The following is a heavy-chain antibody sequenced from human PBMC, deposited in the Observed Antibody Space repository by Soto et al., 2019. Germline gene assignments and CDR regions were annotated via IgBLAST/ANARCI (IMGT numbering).Heavy chain of an antibody. CDR3: AREGSIAVAGDY. J-gene: IGHJ4*02. CDR1: GFTFSSYA. D-gene: IGHD6-19*01. Sequence: QVQLVESGGGVVQPGRSLRLSCAASGFTFSSYAMHWVCQAPGKGLEWVAVISYDGSNKYYADSVKGRFTISRDNSKNPLYLQMNSLRAEDTAVYYCAREGSIAVAGDYWGQGTLVTVSS. V-gene: IGHV3-30-3*01. CDR2: ISYDGSNK.